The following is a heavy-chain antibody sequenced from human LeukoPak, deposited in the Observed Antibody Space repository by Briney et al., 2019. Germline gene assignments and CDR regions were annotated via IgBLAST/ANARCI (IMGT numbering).Heavy chain of an antibody. CDR2: IRYDGSNK. V-gene: IGHV3-30*02. D-gene: IGHD3-10*01. J-gene: IGHJ3*02. CDR1: GFTFSSYG. CDR3: ARSPGELLWFGRDRSDAFDI. Sequence: PGGSLRLSCAASGFTFSSYGMHWVRQAPGKGLEWVAFIRYDGSNKYYADSVKGRFTISRDNSKNTLYLQMNSLRAEDTAVYYCARSPGELLWFGRDRSDAFDIWGQGTMVTVSS.